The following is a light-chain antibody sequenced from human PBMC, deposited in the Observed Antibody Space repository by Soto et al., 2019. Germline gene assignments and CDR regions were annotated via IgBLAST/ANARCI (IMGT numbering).Light chain of an antibody. J-gene: IGKJ1*01. CDR1: QSVSNNY. CDR2: DAS. CDR3: QQYGSSPWT. V-gene: IGKV3-20*01. Sequence: EIVLTQSPDTLSLSPGDRATLSCRASQSVSNNYLAWYQQKPGQAPRLLIYDASNRATGIPARFSGSGSGTDFTLTISSLEPEDFAVYYCQQYGSSPWTFGQGTKVDNK.